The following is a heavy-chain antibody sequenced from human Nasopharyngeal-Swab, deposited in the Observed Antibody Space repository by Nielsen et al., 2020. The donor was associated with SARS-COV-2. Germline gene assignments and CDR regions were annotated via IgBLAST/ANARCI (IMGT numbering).Heavy chain of an antibody. Sequence: GSLRLSCAASGFTVSSNYMSWVRQAPGKGLEWVSSISSSSSYIYYADSVKGRFTISRDNAKNSLYLQMNSLRAEDTAVYYCARDQGYGSGQDFDYWGQGTLVTVSS. CDR2: ISSSSSYI. CDR3: ARDQGYGSGQDFDY. J-gene: IGHJ4*02. V-gene: IGHV3-21*01. CDR1: GFTVSSNY. D-gene: IGHD3-10*01.